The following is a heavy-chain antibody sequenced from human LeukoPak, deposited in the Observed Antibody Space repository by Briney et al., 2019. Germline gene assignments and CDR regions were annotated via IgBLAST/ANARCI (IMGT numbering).Heavy chain of an antibody. CDR3: ARAPYDSTGYETPLAFDI. Sequence: GGSLRPSRAASGFTFTTYTMNWVSQAPGKGLEWVSTISSSSSYIYYGDSVKGRFTISRDNAKNSLYLQMNSLRAEDTAVYYCARAPYDSTGYETPLAFDIWGQGTMVTVSS. J-gene: IGHJ3*02. D-gene: IGHD3-22*01. V-gene: IGHV3-21*01. CDR1: GFTFTTYT. CDR2: ISSSSSYI.